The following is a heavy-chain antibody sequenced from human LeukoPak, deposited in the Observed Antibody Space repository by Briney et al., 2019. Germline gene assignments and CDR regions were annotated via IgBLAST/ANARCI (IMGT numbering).Heavy chain of an antibody. CDR2: IDPSGGTT. D-gene: IGHD6-6*01. V-gene: IGHV1-46*01. CDR1: GYTFTSYY. J-gene: IGHJ4*02. Sequence: ASVKVSCKASGYTFTSYYMHWVRQAPGQGLEWMEIIDPSGGTTSYAQKFQGRVTMTRDTSTSTVYMELSSLRSEDTAVYYCARSYGYRTSSDYWGQGTLVTVSS. CDR3: ARSYGYRTSSDY.